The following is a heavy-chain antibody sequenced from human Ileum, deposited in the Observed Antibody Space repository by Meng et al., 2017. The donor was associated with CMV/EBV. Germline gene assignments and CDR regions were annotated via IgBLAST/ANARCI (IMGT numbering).Heavy chain of an antibody. CDR2: IYYSGST. V-gene: IGHV4-59*01. Sequence: QGQLQGSGPGLGKPSETLSLTCTVSGASISSYYWSWIRQPPGKGLEWIGYIYYSGSTNYNPSLKSRVTMSVEMSRSRFSLKLTAVTAADTAVYYGARGGRRSETDTLFDYWGQGSLVTVFS. D-gene: IGHD1-14*01. CDR1: GASISSYY. CDR3: ARGGRRSETDTLFDY. J-gene: IGHJ4*02.